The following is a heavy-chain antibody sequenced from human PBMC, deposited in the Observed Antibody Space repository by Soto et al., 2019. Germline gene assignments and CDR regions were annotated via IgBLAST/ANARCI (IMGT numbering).Heavy chain of an antibody. CDR3: ARVSRYALKPNWFDP. V-gene: IGHV4-59*01. CDR2: IYYSGST. J-gene: IGHJ5*02. Sequence: SETLSLTCTVSGGSISSYYWSWIRQPPGKGLEWIGYIYYSGSTNYNPSLKSRVTISVDTSKNQFSLKLSSVTAADTAVYYCARVSRYALKPNWFDPWGQGTLVTVSS. CDR1: GGSISSYY. D-gene: IGHD2-8*01.